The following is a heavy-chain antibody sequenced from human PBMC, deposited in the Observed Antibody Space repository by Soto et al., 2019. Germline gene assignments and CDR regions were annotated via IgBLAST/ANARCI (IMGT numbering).Heavy chain of an antibody. V-gene: IGHV3-48*03. D-gene: IGHD3-10*01. CDR3: ASRSSMVRGAIDAFDM. CDR1: GFTFSISE. J-gene: IGHJ3*02. Sequence: EVQLVESGGGLVQPGGSLRLSCAASGFTFSISEMNWVRQAPGKGLEWVSYISNSGNTIYYADSVKGRFTISRDNAKNSLYLQMNSLRAEDTAVYYCASRSSMVRGAIDAFDMWGQGTMVTVSS. CDR2: ISNSGNTI.